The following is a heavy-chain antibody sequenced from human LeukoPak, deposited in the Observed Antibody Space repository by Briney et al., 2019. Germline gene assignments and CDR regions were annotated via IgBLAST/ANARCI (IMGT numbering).Heavy chain of an antibody. D-gene: IGHD2-2*01. CDR3: ARGESTFDY. V-gene: IGHV3-21*01. J-gene: IGHJ4*02. CDR1: GFTFSSYS. CDR2: ISSSSSSYI. Sequence: GGSLRLSCAASGFTFSSYSMNWVRQAPGKGMVWVSSISSSSSSYIYYADSVKGRFTISRDNAKNSLYLQMNSLRAEDTAVYYCARGESTFDYWGQGTLVTVSS.